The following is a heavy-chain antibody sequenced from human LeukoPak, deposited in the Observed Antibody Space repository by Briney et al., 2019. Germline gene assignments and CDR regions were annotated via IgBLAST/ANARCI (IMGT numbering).Heavy chain of an antibody. Sequence: PGGSLRLSCAASGFTFSSYWMSWVRQAPGKGLEWVANIKQDGSEKYYVDSVKGRFTISRDNAKNSLYLQMNSLRAEDTAVYYCARVVYSGYYYMDVWGKGTTVTVSS. CDR3: ARVVYSGYYYMDV. J-gene: IGHJ6*03. D-gene: IGHD2-21*01. CDR2: IKQDGSEK. CDR1: GFTFSSYW. V-gene: IGHV3-7*01.